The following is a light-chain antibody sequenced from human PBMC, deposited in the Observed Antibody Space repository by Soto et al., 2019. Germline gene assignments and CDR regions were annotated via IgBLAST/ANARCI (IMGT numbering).Light chain of an antibody. Sequence: DIQITQSPSTLSASVGDRVTITGRASQSIDTWLAWYQHKPGKAPKLLIFKASTLETGVPSRFSGSGSETEFTLTINSLQPDDSATYYCQPYNSYSRTFGQGTKVDIK. CDR2: KAS. J-gene: IGKJ1*01. CDR1: QSIDTW. V-gene: IGKV1-5*03. CDR3: QPYNSYSRT.